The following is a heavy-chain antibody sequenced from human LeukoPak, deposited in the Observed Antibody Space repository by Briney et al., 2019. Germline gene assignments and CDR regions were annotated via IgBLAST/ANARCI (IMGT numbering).Heavy chain of an antibody. Sequence: PSETLSLTCTVSGGSISSYYWSWIRQPPGKGLEWIGSIYYTGSTFDNPSLKSRVTISMDKSRNQLSLKLNSVTAADTAVYYCASNQWPSWYFDLWGRGTLVTVSA. V-gene: IGHV4-39*07. D-gene: IGHD6-19*01. J-gene: IGHJ2*01. CDR1: GGSISSYY. CDR2: IYYTGST. CDR3: ASNQWPSWYFDL.